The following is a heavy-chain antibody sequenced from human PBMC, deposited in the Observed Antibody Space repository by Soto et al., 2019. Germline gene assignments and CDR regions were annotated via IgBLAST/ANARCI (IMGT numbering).Heavy chain of an antibody. Sequence: VSCQASGYSFTNNDVSWVRQATGQGLEWMGWMNPGSGDTGYAQKFQGRVTMTRDISIATAYMELSSLRSDDTAIYYCARMETFGSLNWFDPWGQGTLVTVSS. J-gene: IGHJ5*02. CDR2: MNPGSGDT. D-gene: IGHD3-16*01. CDR1: GYSFTNND. V-gene: IGHV1-8*01. CDR3: ARMETFGSLNWFDP.